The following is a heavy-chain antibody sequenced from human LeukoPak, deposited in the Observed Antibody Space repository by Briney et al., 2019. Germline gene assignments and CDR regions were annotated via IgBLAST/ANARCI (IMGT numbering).Heavy chain of an antibody. V-gene: IGHV3-74*01. Sequence: GGSLRLSCAASGFTFSSYWMHWVRQAPGKGRVCVSRINSDGSSTSYADSVKGRFTISRDNAKNTLYMQMNSLRAEDTAVYYCARVRIAAAGPIYYYYGMDVWGQGTTVTVSS. CDR1: GFTFSSYW. CDR2: INSDGSST. J-gene: IGHJ6*02. D-gene: IGHD6-13*01. CDR3: ARVRIAAAGPIYYYYGMDV.